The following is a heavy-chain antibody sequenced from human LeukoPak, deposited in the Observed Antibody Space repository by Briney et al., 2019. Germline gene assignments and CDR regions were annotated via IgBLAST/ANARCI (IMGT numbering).Heavy chain of an antibody. V-gene: IGHV5-51*01. CDR3: ARTNLWFGELDAFDI. CDR1: GYSFSNYW. CDR2: IYPDDSNT. Sequence: AGESLKISCKGSGYSFSNYWIAWVRQMPGKGLEWMGIIYPDDSNTRYSPSFQGQVTISADKSISIASLQWSSLKASDTAMYYCARTNLWFGELDAFDIWGQGTLVTVSS. D-gene: IGHD3-10*01. J-gene: IGHJ3*02.